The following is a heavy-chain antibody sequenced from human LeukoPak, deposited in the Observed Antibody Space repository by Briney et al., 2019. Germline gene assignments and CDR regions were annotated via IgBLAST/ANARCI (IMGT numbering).Heavy chain of an antibody. V-gene: IGHV3-7*03. CDR1: GFTFSTYW. D-gene: IGHD1-14*01. J-gene: IGHJ3*02. CDR2: IRQDVSET. Sequence: QTGGSLRLSCSASGFTFSTYWMSWVRQAPGKGLEWVAEIRQDVSETYYVDSVKGRFTVSRDNADNSLYLQMNSLRAEDTAIYYCARSVNRAFDIWGQGTMVTVSS. CDR3: ARSVNRAFDI.